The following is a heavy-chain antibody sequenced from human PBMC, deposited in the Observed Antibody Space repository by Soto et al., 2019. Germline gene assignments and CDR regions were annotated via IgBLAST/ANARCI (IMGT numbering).Heavy chain of an antibody. CDR2: ISYDGSNK. J-gene: IGHJ6*02. D-gene: IGHD3-10*01. Sequence: QVQLVESGGGVVQPGRSLRLSCAASGFTFSSYAMHWVRQAPGKGLEWVAVISYDGSNKYYADSMKGRFTISRDNSKNTLYLQMNSLRAEDTAVYYCARDLGSYYGMDVWGQGTTVTVSS. CDR1: GFTFSSYA. CDR3: ARDLGSYYGMDV. V-gene: IGHV3-30-3*01.